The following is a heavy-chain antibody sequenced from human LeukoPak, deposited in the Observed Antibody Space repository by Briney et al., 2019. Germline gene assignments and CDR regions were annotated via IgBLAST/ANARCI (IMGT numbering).Heavy chain of an antibody. CDR2: IYQSGST. CDR1: GYSIRSGYH. CDR3: ARDNPWVAAAYTLGIDWFDP. V-gene: IGHV4-38-2*02. Sequence: SETLSLTCSVSGYSIRSGYHWAWFRPAPGKGLEWMGSIYQSGSTYDNLSLKSRVTLSVDTSKNQFSLKLSSVTAADTAVYYCARDNPWVAAAYTLGIDWFDPWGQGTLVTVSS. J-gene: IGHJ5*02. D-gene: IGHD6-13*01.